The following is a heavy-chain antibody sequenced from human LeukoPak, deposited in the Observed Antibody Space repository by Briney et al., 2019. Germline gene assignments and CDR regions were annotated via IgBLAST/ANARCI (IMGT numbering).Heavy chain of an antibody. D-gene: IGHD2-2*01. CDR1: GYTFTGYY. Sequence: ASVTVSCKASGYTFTGYYMHWVRQAPGQGLEWMGWINPNSGGTNYAQKFQGRVTMTRDTSISTAYMELSRLRSDDTAVYYCASTALVCSSTSCYPGNYFDYWGQGTLVTVSS. CDR3: ASTALVCSSTSCYPGNYFDY. CDR2: INPNSGGT. V-gene: IGHV1-2*02. J-gene: IGHJ4*02.